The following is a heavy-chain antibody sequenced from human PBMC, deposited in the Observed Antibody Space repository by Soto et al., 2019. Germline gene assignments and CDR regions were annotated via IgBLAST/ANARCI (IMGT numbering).Heavy chain of an antibody. CDR1: GGSISSGDYY. CDR3: ARVGGYSWFDP. Sequence: SETLSLTCTVSGGSISSGDYYWSWIRQPPGKGLEWIGYIYYSGSTYYNPSLKSRVTISVDTSKSQFSLKLSSVTAADTAVYYCARVGGYSWFDPWGQGTLVTVSS. J-gene: IGHJ5*02. D-gene: IGHD3-10*01. V-gene: IGHV4-30-4*01. CDR2: IYYSGST.